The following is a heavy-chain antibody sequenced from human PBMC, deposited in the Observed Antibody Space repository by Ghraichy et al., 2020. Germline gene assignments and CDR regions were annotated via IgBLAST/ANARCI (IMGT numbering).Heavy chain of an antibody. CDR1: GFTFDDYT. CDR2: ISWDGGST. V-gene: IGHV3-43*01. D-gene: IGHD1-26*01. Sequence: GGSLRLSCAASGFTFDDYTMHWVRQAPGKGLEWVSLISWDGGSTYYADSVKGRFTISRDKSKNSLYLQMNSLRTETPALYYCAKVMGWEQSNCPFDYWGQGTLVTVSS. J-gene: IGHJ4*02. CDR3: AKVMGWEQSNCPFDY.